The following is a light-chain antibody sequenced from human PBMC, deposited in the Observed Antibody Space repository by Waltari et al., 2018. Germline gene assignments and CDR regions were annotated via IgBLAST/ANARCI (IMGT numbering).Light chain of an antibody. V-gene: IGKV3-11*01. J-gene: IGKJ1*01. CDR1: PRISTS. CDR3: QQRSSGPRT. Sequence: EIVLTQSPATVSVSPGDRGTVSCRSSPRISTSLPWYQQKPGQAPSLLIYSAYNGATGIPARFSGSGSGTDFTLTISSLEPEDSAVYYGQQRSSGPRTFGQGTKVEIK. CDR2: SAY.